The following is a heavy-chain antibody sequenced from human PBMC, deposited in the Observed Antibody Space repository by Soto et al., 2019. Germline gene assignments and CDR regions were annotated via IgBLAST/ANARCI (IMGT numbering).Heavy chain of an antibody. J-gene: IGHJ4*02. CDR2: INRDGSSI. CDR3: AREIATTGDYYFDY. D-gene: IGHD6-13*01. V-gene: IGHV3-74*01. CDR1: GFTFSSYW. Sequence: PGGSLRLSCAASGFTFSSYWMHWVRQAPGKGLVWVSRINRDGSSINYADSARGRVTISRDNAKNTLYLQVNGLRAEDTSVYYCAREIATTGDYYFDYWGQGILVTISS.